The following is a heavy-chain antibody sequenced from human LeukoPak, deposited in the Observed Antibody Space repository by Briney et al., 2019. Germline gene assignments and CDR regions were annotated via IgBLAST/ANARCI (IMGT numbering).Heavy chain of an antibody. V-gene: IGHV4-34*01. Sequence: PSETLSLTCAVYGGSFSGYYWSWIRQPPGKGLEWIGEINHSGSTNYNPSLKSRVTISVDTSKNQFSLKLSSVTAADTAVYYCARRAYYYDSSGYGTLIDYWGQGTPVTVSS. D-gene: IGHD3-22*01. CDR1: GGSFSGYY. J-gene: IGHJ4*02. CDR3: ARRAYYYDSSGYGTLIDY. CDR2: INHSGST.